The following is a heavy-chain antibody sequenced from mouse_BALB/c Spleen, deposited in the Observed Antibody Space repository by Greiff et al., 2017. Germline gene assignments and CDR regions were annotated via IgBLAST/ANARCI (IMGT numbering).Heavy chain of an antibody. CDR3: ARWLLPYAIDY. CDR1: GYTFTSYV. Sequence: VQLQQSGPELVKPGASVKMSCKASGYTFTSYVMHWVKQKPGQGLEWIGYINPYNDGTKYNEKFKGKATLTSDKSSSTAYMELSSLTSEDSAVYYCARWLLPYAIDYWGQGTSVTVSS. V-gene: IGHV1-14*01. J-gene: IGHJ4*01. CDR2: INPYNDGT. D-gene: IGHD2-3*01.